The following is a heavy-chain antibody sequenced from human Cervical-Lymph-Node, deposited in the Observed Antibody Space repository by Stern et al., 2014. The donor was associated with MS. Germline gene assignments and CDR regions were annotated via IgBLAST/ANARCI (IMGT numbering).Heavy chain of an antibody. V-gene: IGHV1-18*01. Sequence: QVQLVESGAEVKKPGASVKVSCKLSGYSFTSFGISWVRQAPGQGLEWMGWISAYNGNTDYPQNLQGRVTMTTDTSTSTAYMELRSLTSDDTAVYYCAIHYSMLGFDPWGQGTLVTVSS. J-gene: IGHJ5*02. D-gene: IGHD3-10*02. CDR3: AIHYSMLGFDP. CDR2: ISAYNGNT. CDR1: GYSFTSFG.